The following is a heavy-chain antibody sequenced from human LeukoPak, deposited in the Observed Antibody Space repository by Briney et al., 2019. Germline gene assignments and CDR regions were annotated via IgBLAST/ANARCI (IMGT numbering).Heavy chain of an antibody. CDR2: IIPIFGTA. Sequence: GASVKVSCKASGGTFSSYAISWVRQAPGQGLEWRGGIIPIFGTANYAQKFQGRVTITAYESTRTTYTELSSLRSEDKAVYYCARDGDTYYDILTGYPTFDYWGQGTLVTVSS. CDR3: ARDGDTYYDILTGYPTFDY. D-gene: IGHD3-9*01. J-gene: IGHJ4*02. V-gene: IGHV1-69*13. CDR1: GGTFSSYA.